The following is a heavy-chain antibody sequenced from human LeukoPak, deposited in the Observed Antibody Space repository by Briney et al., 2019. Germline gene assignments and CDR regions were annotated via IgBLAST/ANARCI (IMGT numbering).Heavy chain of an antibody. CDR1: GGSISSSSYY. CDR2: IYYSGST. D-gene: IGHD3-10*01. CDR3: ARVRGTYYGSGSYCDY. J-gene: IGHJ4*02. Sequence: PSETLSLTCTVSGGSISSSSYYWGWIRQPPGKGLEWIGSIYYSGSTYYNPSLKSRVTISVDTSKNQFSLKLSSVTAADTAVYYCARVRGTYYGSGSYCDYWGQGTLVTVSS. V-gene: IGHV4-39*07.